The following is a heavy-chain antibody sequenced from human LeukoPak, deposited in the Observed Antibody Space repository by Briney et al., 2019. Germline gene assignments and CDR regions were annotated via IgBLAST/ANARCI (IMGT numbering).Heavy chain of an antibody. CDR3: ARDPQYYYGSGSPLDY. J-gene: IGHJ4*02. Sequence: GASVKVSCKASGYTFTSYGISWVRQAPGQGLEWMGWISAYNGNTNYAQKLQGRVTMTTDTSTSTAYMELRSLRSDDTAVYYCARDPQYYYGSGSPLDYWGQGTLVTVSS. V-gene: IGHV1-18*01. CDR1: GYTFTSYG. D-gene: IGHD3-10*01. CDR2: ISAYNGNT.